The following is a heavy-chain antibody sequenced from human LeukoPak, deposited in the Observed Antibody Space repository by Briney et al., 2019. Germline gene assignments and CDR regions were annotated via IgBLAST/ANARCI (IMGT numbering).Heavy chain of an antibody. CDR3: ARASALGTVTPYYGMDV. Sequence: GGSLRLSCAASGFTFSSYDMSWVRQAPGKGLEWVSGISGSGGTTYYADSVKGRFTISRDNSKNTLYLQMNSLRAEDTAVYYCARASALGTVTPYYGMDVWGQGTTVTVSS. CDR1: GFTFSSYD. D-gene: IGHD4-17*01. V-gene: IGHV3-23*01. J-gene: IGHJ6*02. CDR2: ISGSGGTT.